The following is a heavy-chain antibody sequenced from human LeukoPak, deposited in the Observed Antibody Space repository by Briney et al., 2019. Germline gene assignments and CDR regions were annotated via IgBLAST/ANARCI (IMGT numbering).Heavy chain of an antibody. CDR1: GFTFSTYW. CDR2: MKRDGSEI. Sequence: GGSLRLSCSASGFTFSTYWMSWVRQAPGKGLEWVANMKRDGSEIYYVDSVRGRFTISRDNARNSLYLQMSSLRSEDTAVYYCAREPYNLSGGATTLPPDYWGQGTLVTVSS. J-gene: IGHJ4*02. V-gene: IGHV3-7*03. CDR3: AREPYNLSGGATTLPPDY. D-gene: IGHD1-26*01.